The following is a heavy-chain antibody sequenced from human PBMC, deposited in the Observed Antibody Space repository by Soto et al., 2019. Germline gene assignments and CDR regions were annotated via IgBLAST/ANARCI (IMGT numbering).Heavy chain of an antibody. CDR3: ARVSLGKQYYFDY. D-gene: IGHD1-26*01. CDR2: IWYDGSNK. CDR1: GFTFSSYG. Sequence: GGSLRLSCAASGFTFSSYGMHWVRQAPGKGLEWVAVIWYDGSNKYYADSVKGRFTISRDNSKNTLYLQMNSLRAEDTAVYYCARVSLGKQYYFDYWGQGTLVTVSS. J-gene: IGHJ4*02. V-gene: IGHV3-33*01.